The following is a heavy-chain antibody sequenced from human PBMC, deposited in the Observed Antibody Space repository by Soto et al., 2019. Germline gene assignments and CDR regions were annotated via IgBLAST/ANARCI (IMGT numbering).Heavy chain of an antibody. J-gene: IGHJ6*03. CDR3: AREGPGNWNYFRYYYMDV. CDR1: GYTFTSYD. Sequence: ASVKVSCKASGYTFTSYDINWVRQATGQGLEWMGWMNPNSGNTGYAQKFQGRVTMTRNTSISTAYMELSSLRSEDTAVYYCAREGPGNWNYFRYYYMDVWGKGTTVTVSS. V-gene: IGHV1-8*01. D-gene: IGHD1-7*01. CDR2: MNPNSGNT.